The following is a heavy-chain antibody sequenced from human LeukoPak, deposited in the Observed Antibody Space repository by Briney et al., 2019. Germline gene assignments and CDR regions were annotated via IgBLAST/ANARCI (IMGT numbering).Heavy chain of an antibody. CDR3: ARRRIAAAGTDGGPFDP. D-gene: IGHD6-13*01. J-gene: IGHJ5*02. V-gene: IGHV1-2*02. Sequence: ASVKVSCKASGYTFTGYYMHWVRQAPGQGLEWMGWINPNSGGTNYAQKFQGRVTMTRDTSISTAYMELSRLRSDDTAVYYCARRRIAAAGTDGGPFDPWGQGTLVTVSS. CDR2: INPNSGGT. CDR1: GYTFTGYY.